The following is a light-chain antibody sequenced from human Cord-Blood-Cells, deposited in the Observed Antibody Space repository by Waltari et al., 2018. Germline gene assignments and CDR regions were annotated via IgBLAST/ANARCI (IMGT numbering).Light chain of an antibody. CDR1: QSVSSY. J-gene: IGKJ1*01. CDR2: DAS. CDR3: QQRSNWPPTWT. V-gene: IGKV3-11*01. Sequence: EIVLTQSPATLSLSPGERATLSCRASQSVSSYLAWYQQKPGHAPRLLIYDASNRATGIPARFSGSGSGTDFTLTISSREPEDVAVYYCQQRSNWPPTWTFGQGTKVEIK.